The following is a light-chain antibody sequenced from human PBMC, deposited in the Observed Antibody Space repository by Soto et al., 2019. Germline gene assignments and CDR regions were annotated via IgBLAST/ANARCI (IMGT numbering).Light chain of an antibody. J-gene: IGKJ4*01. CDR1: QSVSNNY. CDR2: GAS. V-gene: IGKV3-20*01. CDR3: QQYGSSPPLT. Sequence: IMLKQSPGTLSLTPEERATLSCRASQSVSNNYLAWYQQKPGQAPRLLIYGASNRATGIPDRWSGSGSGTDFTLTISRLEPEDVAVYYCQQYGSSPPLTFGGGTKVDIK.